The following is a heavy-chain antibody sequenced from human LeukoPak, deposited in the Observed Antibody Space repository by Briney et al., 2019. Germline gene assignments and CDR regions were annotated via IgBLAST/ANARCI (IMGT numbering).Heavy chain of an antibody. CDR2: ISAYTGNT. J-gene: IGHJ4*02. Sequence: ASVKVSCKASGYTFTTIGITWVRQAPGQGLEWMGWISAYTGNTNYAPKFQGRVTMTTDTSTSTAHMELRSLTSDDTAVYYCARVASTTCDCPDYFDYWGQGTLVTVSS. V-gene: IGHV1-18*01. D-gene: IGHD2-2*01. CDR3: ARVASTTCDCPDYFDY. CDR1: GYTFTTIG.